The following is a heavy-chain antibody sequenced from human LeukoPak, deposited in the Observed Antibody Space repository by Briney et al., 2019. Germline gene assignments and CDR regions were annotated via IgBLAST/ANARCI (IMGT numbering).Heavy chain of an antibody. D-gene: IGHD3-9*01. CDR2: IYYSGSN. Sequence: SETLSLTCTVSGVTISNYYWTWLRQPPGHGLEWIGYIYYSGSNNYNPSLKSRVTISVDTTKTQFSLKLRSVTAADTAGYYCARGYYDILTGKGYFDYWGQGTLVTVSS. CDR3: ARGYYDILTGKGYFDY. V-gene: IGHV4-59*08. CDR1: GVTISNYY. J-gene: IGHJ4*02.